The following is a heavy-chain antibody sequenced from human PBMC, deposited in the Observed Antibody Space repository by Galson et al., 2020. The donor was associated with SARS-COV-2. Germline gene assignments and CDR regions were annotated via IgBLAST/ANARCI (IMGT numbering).Heavy chain of an antibody. CDR3: ARRIWSGSPRSWCLDL. J-gene: IGHJ2*01. D-gene: IGHD3-3*01. V-gene: IGHV4-34*01. Sequence: SETLSLTCAVYDGSFSGYYWTWIRQPPGKGLEWIGEINHSGSTNYNPSLRSRVTISLDRSKKQFFLKVSSVTAADTAIYFCARRIWSGSPRSWCLDLWGRGTLVTVSP. CDR2: INHSGST. CDR1: DGSFSGYY.